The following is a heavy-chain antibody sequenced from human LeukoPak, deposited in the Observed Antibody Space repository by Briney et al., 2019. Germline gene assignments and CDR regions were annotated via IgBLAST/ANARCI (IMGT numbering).Heavy chain of an antibody. D-gene: IGHD3-9*01. V-gene: IGHV4-38-2*02. CDR1: GYSISSGYY. CDR3: AGGDILTGYHNFDY. Sequence: SETLSLTCTVSGYSISSGYYWAWIRQPPGKGLEWIGSIFHTGSTYHNPSLKSRVTISVDTSKNQFSLKLSSVTAADTAVYYCAGGDILTGYHNFDYWGQGTLVTVSS. J-gene: IGHJ4*02. CDR2: IFHTGST.